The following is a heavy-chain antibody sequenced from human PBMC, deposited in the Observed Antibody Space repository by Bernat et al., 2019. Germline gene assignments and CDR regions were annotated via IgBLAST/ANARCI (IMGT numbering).Heavy chain of an antibody. Sequence: QLQLQESGPGLVKPSETLSLTCTVSGGSISSTTYYWGWIRQPPGKGLEWIGSIYYSGSTYYNPSLKSQVTISVDTSNNQFSLKLSSVTATDTAVYYCARHDGSYYVNWFDPWGQGTLVTVSS. CDR1: GGSISSTTYY. CDR3: ARHDGSYYVNWFDP. J-gene: IGHJ5*02. D-gene: IGHD1-26*01. CDR2: IYYSGST. V-gene: IGHV4-39*01.